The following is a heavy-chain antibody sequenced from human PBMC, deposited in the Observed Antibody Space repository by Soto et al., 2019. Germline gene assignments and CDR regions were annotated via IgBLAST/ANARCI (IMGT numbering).Heavy chain of an antibody. D-gene: IGHD6-19*01. CDR2: IKDDGSEK. CDR1: AFSFSNFW. V-gene: IGHV3-7*01. CDR3: NGDVGWGDFEI. Sequence: EVQLVESGGGLVQPGGSLRLSCAASAFSFSNFWMAWVRQTPGKGPEWVATIKDDGSEKYYVVSLKGRFTVSRDNAENSLYLQMNSLRGEDTAIYYCNGDVGWGDFEIWGQWTMVLVSS. J-gene: IGHJ3*02.